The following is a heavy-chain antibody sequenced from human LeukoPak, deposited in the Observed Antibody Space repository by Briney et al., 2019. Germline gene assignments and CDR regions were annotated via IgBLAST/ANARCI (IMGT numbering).Heavy chain of an antibody. V-gene: IGHV4-30-4*01. D-gene: IGHD3-22*01. CDR2: MYYSGST. Sequence: PSETLSLTCTVSGGSISSGDYYWSWIRQPPGKGLEWIAYMYYSGSTYYNPSLNSRFTMSADTSKNQLSLKLSSVSAADTAVYYCARPYYYDSRIDPWGQGILVTVSS. J-gene: IGHJ5*02. CDR1: GGSISSGDYY. CDR3: ARPYYYDSRIDP.